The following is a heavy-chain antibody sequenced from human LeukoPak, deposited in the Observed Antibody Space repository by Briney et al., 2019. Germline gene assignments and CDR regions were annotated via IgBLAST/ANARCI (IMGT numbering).Heavy chain of an antibody. V-gene: IGHV4-34*01. CDR3: ARAGNMGSGWYRDY. D-gene: IGHD6-19*01. CDR2: INHSGST. CDR1: GGSFSGYY. J-gene: IGHJ4*02. Sequence: SETLSLTCAVYGGSFSGYYWSWIRQPPGKGLEWIGEINHSGSTNYNPSLKSRVTISVDTSKNQFSLKLSSVTAADTAVYYCARAGNMGSGWYRDYWGQGTLVTVPS.